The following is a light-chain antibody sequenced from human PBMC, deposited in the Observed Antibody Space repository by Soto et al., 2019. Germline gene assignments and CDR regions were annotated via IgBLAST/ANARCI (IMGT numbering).Light chain of an antibody. J-gene: IGKJ1*01. CDR3: TQGTHWPRT. CDR1: KSLVYSDGNTP. V-gene: IGKV2-30*01. CDR2: RVS. Sequence: DVVLTQSPLSLPVNFGQPASISCRSSKSLVYSDGNTPLSWFHPRPGQSPRRLIYRVSSRDSGVPDRFSGSGSGNDFPLEISRVEAEDAGIYFCTQGTHWPRTFGQGTKVEVK.